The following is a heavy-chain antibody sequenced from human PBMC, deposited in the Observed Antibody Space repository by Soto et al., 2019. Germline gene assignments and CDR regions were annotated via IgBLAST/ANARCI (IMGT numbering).Heavy chain of an antibody. D-gene: IGHD6-13*01. CDR3: ARHWSAAGPHYYYYYGMDV. CDR1: GYSFTSYW. CDR2: IYPGDSDT. J-gene: IGHJ6*02. Sequence: GESLKISCKGSGYSFTSYWIGWVRQMPGKGLEWMGIIYPGDSDTRYSLSFQGQVTISADKSISTAYLQWSSLKASDTAMYYCARHWSAAGPHYYYYYGMDVWGQGTTVTVSS. V-gene: IGHV5-51*01.